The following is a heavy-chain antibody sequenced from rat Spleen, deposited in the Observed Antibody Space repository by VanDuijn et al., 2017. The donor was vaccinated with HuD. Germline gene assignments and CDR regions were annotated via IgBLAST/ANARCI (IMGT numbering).Heavy chain of an antibody. V-gene: IGHV5-7*01. CDR2: IFYDGSST. Sequence: EVQLVESGGGLVQPGRSLKLSCAASGFTFSDYNMAWVRPAPKKGLEWVATIFYDGSSTYYRDSVKGRFTISRDNAKSSLYLQMDSLRSEDTATYYCARLDYPGITDLDYWGQGVMVTVSS. CDR3: ARLDYPGITDLDY. CDR1: GFTFSDYN. J-gene: IGHJ2*01. D-gene: IGHD1-4*01.